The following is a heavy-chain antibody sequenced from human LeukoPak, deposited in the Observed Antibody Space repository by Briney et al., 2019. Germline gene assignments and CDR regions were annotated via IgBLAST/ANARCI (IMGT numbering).Heavy chain of an antibody. CDR2: IGPSGVTT. Sequence: PGGSLRLSCAASGFTFNNFALDWVRQAPGKGLEWISRIGPSGVTTYYADSVKGRFTISRDNSKNSLYLQMNSLRAEDTALYYCARHLNLDYWGQGTLVTVSS. CDR1: GFTFNNFA. CDR3: ARHLNLDY. J-gene: IGHJ4*02. V-gene: IGHV3-23*01.